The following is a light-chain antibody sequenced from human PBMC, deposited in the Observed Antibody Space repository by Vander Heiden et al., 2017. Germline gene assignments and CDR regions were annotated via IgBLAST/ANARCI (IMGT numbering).Light chain of an antibody. Sequence: EIVLTQSPGTPSLSPGERATLSCRASQSVISSHLAWYQQKPGQAPRLLIYGASSRATGIPDRFSGSGSGADFTLTISRLEPEDFAVYYCQQYGSSPGWTFGQGTKVEIK. CDR3: QQYGSSPGWT. CDR1: QSVISSH. J-gene: IGKJ1*01. CDR2: GAS. V-gene: IGKV3-20*01.